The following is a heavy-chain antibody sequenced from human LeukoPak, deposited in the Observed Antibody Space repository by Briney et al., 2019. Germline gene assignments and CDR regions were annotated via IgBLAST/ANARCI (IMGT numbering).Heavy chain of an antibody. D-gene: IGHD2-21*02. CDR1: GFTFSNAW. J-gene: IGHJ4*02. CDR3: PTGYCGGDCRLTSSDY. CDR2: IKSKTDGGTT. V-gene: IGHV3-15*01. Sequence: PGGSLRLSCAASGFTFSNAWMSWVRQAPGKGLEWVGRIKSKTDGGTTDYAAPVKGRFTISRDDSKNTLYLQMNSLKTEDTAVYYCPTGYCGGDCRLTSSDYWGQGPLVTVSS.